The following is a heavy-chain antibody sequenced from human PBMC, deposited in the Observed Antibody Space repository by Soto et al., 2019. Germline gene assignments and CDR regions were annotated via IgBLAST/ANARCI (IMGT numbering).Heavy chain of an antibody. Sequence: SETLSLTCAVSGASISTNNWWSWVRQPPGKGLEWIGVVYHSGSTNCNPSLKSRVTISIDKSKNQFSLRLTSMTAADTAVYYCAVPGAGDFDYWSQGTLVTSPQ. CDR1: GASISTNNW. CDR3: AVPGAGDFDY. D-gene: IGHD6-13*01. J-gene: IGHJ4*02. CDR2: VYHSGST. V-gene: IGHV4-4*02.